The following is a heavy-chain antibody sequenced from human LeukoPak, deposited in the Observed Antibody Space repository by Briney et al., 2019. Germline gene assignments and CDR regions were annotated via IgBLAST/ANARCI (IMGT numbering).Heavy chain of an antibody. J-gene: IGHJ4*02. V-gene: IGHV1-69*06. D-gene: IGHD6-19*01. Sequence: SVKVSCKASGGTFSSYAISWVRQAPGQGLEWMGEIIPIFGTANYAQKFQGRVAITADKSTSTAYMELSSLRSEDTAVYYCASADSGWYLDWGQGTLVTVSS. CDR1: GGTFSSYA. CDR3: ASADSGWYLD. CDR2: IIPIFGTA.